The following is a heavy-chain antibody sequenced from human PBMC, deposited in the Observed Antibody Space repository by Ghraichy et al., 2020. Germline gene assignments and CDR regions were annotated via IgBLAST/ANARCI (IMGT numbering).Heavy chain of an antibody. Sequence: LNISCVASGFTFSIYSMNWVRQAPGKGLEWVSYISSSSSTIYYADSVKGRFTISRDNAKNSLYLQMNSLRDEDTAVYYCARSLWFGEFGATGWGQGTLVTVSS. D-gene: IGHD3-10*01. CDR3: ARSLWFGEFGATG. J-gene: IGHJ4*02. V-gene: IGHV3-48*02. CDR2: ISSSSSTI. CDR1: GFTFSIYS.